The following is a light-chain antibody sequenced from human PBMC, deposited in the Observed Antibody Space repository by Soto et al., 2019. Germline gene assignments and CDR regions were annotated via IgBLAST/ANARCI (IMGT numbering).Light chain of an antibody. CDR1: QSVNSY. CDR2: DAS. V-gene: IGKV3-11*01. Sequence: EIVLTQSPVTLSLSPGERATLSCRASQSVNSYLAWYQQKPGQAPRLHIYDASNRATGIPARFSGSGSGTDFTLTISSLEPEDFAVYYCQQRSNWPSTFGGGTKVEIK. J-gene: IGKJ4*01. CDR3: QQRSNWPST.